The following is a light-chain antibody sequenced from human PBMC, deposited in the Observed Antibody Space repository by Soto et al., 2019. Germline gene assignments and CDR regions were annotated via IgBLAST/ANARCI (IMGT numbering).Light chain of an antibody. V-gene: IGKV1-39*01. J-gene: IGKJ1*01. CDR1: QSISSY. Sequence: DIQMTQSPSSLSASVGDRVTITCPASQSISSYLNWYQQKPGNAPQLLIYAASSLQSGVPSRFSGSGSGTDFTLTISSLQPEDFATYYCQQSYSTPGTFGQGTKVEIK. CDR3: QQSYSTPGT. CDR2: AAS.